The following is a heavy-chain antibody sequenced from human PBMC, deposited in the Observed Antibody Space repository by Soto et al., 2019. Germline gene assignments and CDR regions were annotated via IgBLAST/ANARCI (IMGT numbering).Heavy chain of an antibody. CDR1: GGTFRSYA. CDR2: IIPIFGTA. J-gene: IGHJ3*01. D-gene: IGHD3-22*01. Sequence: SEEVSSKASGGTFRSYAVSWVRQAPGQGLEWMGGIIPIFGTANYAQSFQGRVTITADKSMTTAYMELSSLRSEDTAVYYCARDLPYYDSTGSYTLARWGRRTMVTVSS. V-gene: IGHV1-69*06. CDR3: ARDLPYYDSTGSYTLAR.